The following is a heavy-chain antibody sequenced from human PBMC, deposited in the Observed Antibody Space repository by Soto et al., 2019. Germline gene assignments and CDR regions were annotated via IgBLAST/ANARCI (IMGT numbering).Heavy chain of an antibody. J-gene: IGHJ6*02. CDR3: ARDRGKYNWHRSPYYYYGMDV. Sequence: QVQLVESGGGVVQPGRSLRLSCAASGFTFSSYAMHWVRQAPGKGLEWVAVISYDGSNKYYADSVKGRFTISRDNSKNTLYLQMNSLRAEDTAVYYCARDRGKYNWHRSPYYYYGMDVWGQGTTVTVSS. CDR2: ISYDGSNK. V-gene: IGHV3-30-3*01. D-gene: IGHD1-20*01. CDR1: GFTFSSYA.